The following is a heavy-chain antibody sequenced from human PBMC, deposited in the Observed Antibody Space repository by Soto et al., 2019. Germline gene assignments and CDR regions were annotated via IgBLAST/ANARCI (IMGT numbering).Heavy chain of an antibody. CDR3: VKGRLINYFAS. Sequence: EVQLVQSGGVVVQRGGSLRLSCAASGFTFDDYTMHWVRQAPGKGLEWVSVISWDGGNTDYADFVKGRFTISRDNSKNSLYLQMDSLSIADSALYYCVKGRLINYFASWGQGTLVTVSS. D-gene: IGHD3-10*01. V-gene: IGHV3-43*01. J-gene: IGHJ4*02. CDR1: GFTFDDYT. CDR2: ISWDGGNT.